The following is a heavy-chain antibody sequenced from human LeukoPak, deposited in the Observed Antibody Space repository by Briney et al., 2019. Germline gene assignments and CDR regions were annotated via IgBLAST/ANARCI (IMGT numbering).Heavy chain of an antibody. CDR1: GGSISSYY. CDR3: ARVSSNYYYDYGMDV. J-gene: IGHJ6*02. CDR2: IYYSGST. Sequence: SETLSLTCTVSGGSISSYYWSWIRQPPGKGLEWIGYIYYSGSTNYNPSLKSRVTISIDTSNNQFSLKLSSVTAADTAVYYCARVSSNYYYDYGMDVWGQGTTVTVSS. V-gene: IGHV4-59*01. D-gene: IGHD6-13*01.